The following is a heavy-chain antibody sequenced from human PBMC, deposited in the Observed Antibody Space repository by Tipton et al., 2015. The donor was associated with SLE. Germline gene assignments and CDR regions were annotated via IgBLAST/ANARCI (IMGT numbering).Heavy chain of an antibody. CDR3: ATIITMMEGHYFDY. J-gene: IGHJ4*02. Sequence: GLVKPSETLSLTCAVYGGSFSGYYWSWIRQPPGKGLEWIGEINHSGSTNYNPSLKSRVTISVDTSKNQLSLKLSSVTAADTAVYYCATIITMMEGHYFDYWGQGTLVTVSS. CDR1: GGSFSGYY. V-gene: IGHV4-34*01. D-gene: IGHD3-22*01. CDR2: INHSGST.